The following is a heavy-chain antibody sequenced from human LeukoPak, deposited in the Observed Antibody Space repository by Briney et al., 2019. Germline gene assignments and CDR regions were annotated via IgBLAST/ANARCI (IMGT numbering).Heavy chain of an antibody. J-gene: IGHJ4*02. D-gene: IGHD2-2*01. CDR2: IWHDGSNK. CDR3: ARAGIGGSSTSCDY. V-gene: IGHV3-33*01. Sequence: GGSLRLSCAASGFTLSTYGMHWVRQAPGKGLEWVAVIWHDGSNKYYADSVKGRFTISRDNAKNSLYLQMNSLRAEDTAVYYCARAGIGGSSTSCDYWGQGTLVTVSS. CDR1: GFTLSTYG.